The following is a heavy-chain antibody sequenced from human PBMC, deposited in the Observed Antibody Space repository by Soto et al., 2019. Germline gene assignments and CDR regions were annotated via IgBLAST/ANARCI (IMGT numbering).Heavy chain of an antibody. CDR3: AREPNYFDY. CDR2: ISAHNVKK. J-gene: IGHJ4*02. V-gene: IGHV1-18*01. CDR1: GYTFTSYG. Sequence: QVQLVQSGAEVKKPGASVKVSCKASGYTFTSYGITWVRQAPGQGLEWVGWISAHNVKKKYAQKLQGRVTMTTDTTTSTAYMELRSLRSDDTGVYHCAREPNYFDYWGQGTLVTVSS.